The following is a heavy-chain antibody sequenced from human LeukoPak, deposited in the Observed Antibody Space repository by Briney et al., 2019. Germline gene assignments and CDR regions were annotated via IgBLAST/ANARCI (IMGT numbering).Heavy chain of an antibody. CDR2: MYYTGST. Sequence: SETLSLTCTVSGGSISSSSYYRGWIRQSPGKGLEWIGSMYYTGSTYYKPSLKSRVTISADTSKNQFSLKVSSVTAADTAVYYCASQSVTIFGVGDNWFDPWGQGTLVTVSS. D-gene: IGHD3-3*01. CDR3: ASQSVTIFGVGDNWFDP. J-gene: IGHJ5*02. V-gene: IGHV4-39*01. CDR1: GGSISSSSYY.